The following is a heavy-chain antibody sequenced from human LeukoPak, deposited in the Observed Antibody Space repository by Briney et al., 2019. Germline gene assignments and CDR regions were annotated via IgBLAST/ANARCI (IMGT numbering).Heavy chain of an antibody. V-gene: IGHV1-24*01. CDR3: GRVDMATTKDY. CDR1: GYTLTELS. D-gene: IGHD5-24*01. CDR2: FDPEDGET. J-gene: IGHJ4*02. Sequence: ASVKVSCKVSGYTLTELSMHWVRQAPRKGLEWMGGFDPEDGETIYAQKFQGRVTMTEDTSTDTAYMELRSLRSDDTAVYYCGRVDMATTKDYWGQGTLVTVSS.